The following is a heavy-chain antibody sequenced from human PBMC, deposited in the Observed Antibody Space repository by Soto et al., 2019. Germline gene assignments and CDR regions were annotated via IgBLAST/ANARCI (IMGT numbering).Heavy chain of an antibody. Sequence: QTLSLTCVISGDSVSSNSAAWNWIRQSPSRGLEWLGRTYYRTKWYNDYAVSVKSRVTINADTSKNQFPLQLNSVTPEDTAVYSCARDWAVGGTTAGMDVWGQGTTVTVSS. D-gene: IGHD1-26*01. CDR2: TYYRTKWYN. J-gene: IGHJ6*02. CDR3: ARDWAVGGTTAGMDV. V-gene: IGHV6-1*01. CDR1: GDSVSSNSAA.